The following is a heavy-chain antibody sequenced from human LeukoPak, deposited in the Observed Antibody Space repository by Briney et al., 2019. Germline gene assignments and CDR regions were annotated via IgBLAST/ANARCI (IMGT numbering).Heavy chain of an antibody. Sequence: PGGSLRLSCAASGFSLTGHDMHWARQAPDKGLGWVAFTRDGGYYAESVKGRFTISIDSSKNTLYLHMSSLRPEDTAIYYCAKDGQLGYWGQGTLVTVSS. V-gene: IGHV3-30*02. CDR3: AKDGQLGY. CDR2: TRDGG. D-gene: IGHD3-16*01. CDR1: GFSLTGHD. J-gene: IGHJ4*02.